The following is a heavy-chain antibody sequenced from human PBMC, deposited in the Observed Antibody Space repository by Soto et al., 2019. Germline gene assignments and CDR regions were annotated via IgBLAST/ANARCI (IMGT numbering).Heavy chain of an antibody. Sequence: PSETLSLTCTVSGGSISSSSYYWGWIRQPPGKGLERIGSIYYSGSTYYNPSLKSRVTISVDTSKNWCSLKLRSVTAADTAVYYCARRSGYDNTFDYWGQGTLVTVSS. D-gene: IGHD5-12*01. CDR3: ARRSGYDNTFDY. CDR1: GGSISSSSYY. V-gene: IGHV4-39*01. J-gene: IGHJ4*02. CDR2: IYYSGST.